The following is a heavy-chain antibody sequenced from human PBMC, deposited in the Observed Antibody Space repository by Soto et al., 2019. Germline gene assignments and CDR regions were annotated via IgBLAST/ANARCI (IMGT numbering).Heavy chain of an antibody. CDR1: GFTFSSYW. D-gene: IGHD6-13*01. Sequence: WGSLRLSCAASGFTFSSYWMSCVRQAPGKGLEWVANIKQDVIEKYYVDSVKGRFTISRDNAKNSLYLQMNSLRADDTAVYYCAREPSIAAAGTHKFDYWGQGTLVTVSS. V-gene: IGHV3-7*03. CDR3: AREPSIAAAGTHKFDY. CDR2: IKQDVIEK. J-gene: IGHJ4*02.